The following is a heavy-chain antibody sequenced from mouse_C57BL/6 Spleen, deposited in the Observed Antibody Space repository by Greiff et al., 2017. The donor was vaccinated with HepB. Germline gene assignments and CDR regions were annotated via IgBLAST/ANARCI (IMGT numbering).Heavy chain of an antibody. V-gene: IGHV1-22*01. D-gene: IGHD2-4*01. J-gene: IGHJ3*01. CDR2: INPNNGGT. CDR3: AREGLRRGAGVAY. CDR1: GYTFTDYN. Sequence: EVQLQQSGPELVKPGASVKMSCKASGYTFTDYNMHWVKQSHGKSLEWIGYINPNNGGTSYNQKFKGKATLTVNKSSSTAYMELRSLTSEDSAVYYCAREGLRRGAGVAYWGQGTLVTVSA.